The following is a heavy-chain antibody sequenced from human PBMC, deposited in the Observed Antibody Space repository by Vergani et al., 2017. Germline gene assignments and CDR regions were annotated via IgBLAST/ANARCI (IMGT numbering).Heavy chain of an antibody. CDR3: ARASVDGDMGGWFDP. J-gene: IGHJ5*02. CDR1: GYTFTDYY. D-gene: IGHD2-15*01. V-gene: IGHV7-4-1*02. CDR2: INTNTGNP. Sequence: VQLVQSGAEVKKPGATVKISCKVSGYTFTDYYMHWVQQAPGKGLEWMGWINTNTGNPTYAQGFTGRFVFSLDTSVSTAYLQISSLKAEDTAVYYCARASVDGDMGGWFDPWGQGTLVTVSS.